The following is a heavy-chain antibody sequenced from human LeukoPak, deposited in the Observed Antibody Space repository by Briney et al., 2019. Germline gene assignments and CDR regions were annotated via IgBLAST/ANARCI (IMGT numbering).Heavy chain of an antibody. CDR3: TVNYCSGGSCYMF. CDR2: IRSNANSYAT. D-gene: IGHD2-15*01. J-gene: IGHJ4*01. Sequence: GGSLRLSCAASGFTFSGSVMHWVRQASGKGLEWVGRIRSNANSYATAYAASVKGRFTISRDDSKNTAYLQMNSLKTEDTAVYYCTVNYCSGGSCYMFWGQGTLVTVSS. CDR1: GFTFSGSV. V-gene: IGHV3-73*01.